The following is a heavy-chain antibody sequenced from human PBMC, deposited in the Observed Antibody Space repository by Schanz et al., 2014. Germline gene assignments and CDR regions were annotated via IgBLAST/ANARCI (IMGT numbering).Heavy chain of an antibody. CDR3: ARSMIEVAAFDY. D-gene: IGHD3-22*01. CDR2: INPNSGDT. J-gene: IGHJ4*02. CDR1: GYTFTGYY. Sequence: QVQLVQSGAEVKKPGASVKVSCKASGYTFTGYYMHWVRQAPGQGLQWMGRINPNSGDTDYAHNFHGRVTMTRDTSSSTASMELSRLRSDDTAVYYCARSMIEVAAFDYWGQGTLVTVSS. V-gene: IGHV1-2*06.